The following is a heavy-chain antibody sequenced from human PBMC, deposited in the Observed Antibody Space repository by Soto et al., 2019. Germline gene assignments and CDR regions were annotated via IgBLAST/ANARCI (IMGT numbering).Heavy chain of an antibody. J-gene: IGHJ4*02. Sequence: EVQLLESGGGLVQPGGSLRLSCAASGFTFSSYAMRWVRQAPVKGLEWVSAISGSGDSTYYADSVKGRFTISRDNSKNKLYRQMNSLRAEYTAVYYGARRGSGSYYDYWGQGTLVTVSS. CDR1: GFTFSSYA. CDR2: ISGSGDST. D-gene: IGHD1-26*01. V-gene: IGHV3-23*01. CDR3: ARRGSGSYYDY.